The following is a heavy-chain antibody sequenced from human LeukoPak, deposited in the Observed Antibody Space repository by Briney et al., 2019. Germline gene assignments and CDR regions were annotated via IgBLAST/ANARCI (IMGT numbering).Heavy chain of an antibody. CDR3: ARSIAVAGTSPSDWYFDL. CDR1: GGSISSYY. CDR2: IYYSGST. Sequence: SETLSLTCTVSGGSISSYYWSWIRQPPGKGLEWIGYIYYSGSTNYNPSLKSRVTISVATSKNQFSLKLSSVTAADTAVYYCARSIAVAGTSPSDWYFDLWGRGTLVTVSS. V-gene: IGHV4-59*01. D-gene: IGHD6-19*01. J-gene: IGHJ2*01.